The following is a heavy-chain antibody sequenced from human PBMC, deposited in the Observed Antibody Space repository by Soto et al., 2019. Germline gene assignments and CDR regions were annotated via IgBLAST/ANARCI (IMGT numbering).Heavy chain of an antibody. CDR3: TRIHDGDLEYYYYGMDV. Sequence: QVTLKESGPVLVKPTETLTLTCTVSGFSLSNARMGVSWIRQPPVKALEWLAHIFSNDEKSYSTSLKSRLTIYKDTSKRQVVLTMTNMDPVDTATYYCTRIHDGDLEYYYYGMDVWGQGTTVTVSS. CDR1: GFSLSNARMG. D-gene: IGHD4-17*01. CDR2: IFSNDEK. V-gene: IGHV2-26*01. J-gene: IGHJ6*02.